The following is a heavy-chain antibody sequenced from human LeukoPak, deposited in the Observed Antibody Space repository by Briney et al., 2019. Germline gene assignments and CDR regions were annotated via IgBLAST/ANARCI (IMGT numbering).Heavy chain of an antibody. J-gene: IGHJ5*02. CDR2: IYYSGST. CDR3: ARGSPGSGYYTNRPIHNWFEP. CDR1: GGSISSGGYY. D-gene: IGHD3-3*01. Sequence: PSETLSLTCTVSGGSISSGGYYWSWIRQHPGKGLEWIGYIYYSGSTYYNPSLKSRVTISVDTSKNQFSLKLSSVTAADTAVYYCARGSPGSGYYTNRPIHNWFEPWGQGTLVTVSS. V-gene: IGHV4-31*03.